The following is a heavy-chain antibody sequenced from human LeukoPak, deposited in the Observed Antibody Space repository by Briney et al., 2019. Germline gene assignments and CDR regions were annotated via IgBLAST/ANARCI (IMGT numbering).Heavy chain of an antibody. CDR2: IKQDGSEK. D-gene: IGHD1-26*01. Sequence: GGSLRLSCVASGFTLSSHWMSWVRQAPGKGLEWVAHIKQDGSEKYYVDSVKGRFTISRDNAKNSLYLQMNSLGAEDTAVYYCARVPAISGTYDYWGQGTLVTVSS. V-gene: IGHV3-7*01. CDR3: ARVPAISGTYDY. J-gene: IGHJ4*02. CDR1: GFTLSSHW.